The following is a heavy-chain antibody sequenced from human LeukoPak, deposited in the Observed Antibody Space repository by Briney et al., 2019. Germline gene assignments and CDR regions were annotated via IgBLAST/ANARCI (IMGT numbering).Heavy chain of an antibody. D-gene: IGHD4-17*01. V-gene: IGHV3-30*18. CDR1: GITCSSYS. CDR2: MSNSGENT. CDR3: AKGGASVTRYVDY. J-gene: IGHJ4*02. Sequence: PGRSLRLSCAASGITCSSYSMQWVRQTPGKGLEWVGIMSNSGENTFYGEAVKGRFTISRDNSQNTLYLQMNSLRHEDTAVYYCAKGGASVTRYVDYWGQGTLVTVSS.